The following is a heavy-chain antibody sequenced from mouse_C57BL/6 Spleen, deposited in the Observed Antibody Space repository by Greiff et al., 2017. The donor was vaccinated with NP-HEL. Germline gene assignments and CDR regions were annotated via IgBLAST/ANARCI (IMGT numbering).Heavy chain of an antibody. CDR3: TTGSRDYYAMDY. Sequence: VQLQQSGAELVRPGASVKLSCTASGFNIKDYYMHWVKQRPEQGLEWIGRIDPEDGDTEYAPKFQGKATMTADTSSNTAYLQLSSLTSEDTAVYYCTTGSRDYYAMDYWGQGTSVTVSS. CDR2: IDPEDGDT. J-gene: IGHJ4*01. V-gene: IGHV14-1*01. CDR1: GFNIKDYY.